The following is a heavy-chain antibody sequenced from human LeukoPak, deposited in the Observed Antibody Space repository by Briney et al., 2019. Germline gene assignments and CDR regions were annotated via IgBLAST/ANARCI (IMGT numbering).Heavy chain of an antibody. D-gene: IGHD6-19*01. CDR1: GFTFSSYA. CDR2: ISSNGGST. Sequence: GGSLRLSCAASGFTFSSYAMHWVRQAPGKGLEYVSAISSNGGSTYYANSVKGRFTISRDNSKNTLYLQMGSLRAEDMAVYYCARASGSSGWSPDYYFDCWGQGTLVTVSS. V-gene: IGHV3-64*01. CDR3: ARASGSSGWSPDYYFDC. J-gene: IGHJ4*02.